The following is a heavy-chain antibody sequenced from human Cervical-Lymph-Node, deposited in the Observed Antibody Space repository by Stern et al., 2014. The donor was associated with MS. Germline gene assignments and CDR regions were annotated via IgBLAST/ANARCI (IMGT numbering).Heavy chain of an antibody. D-gene: IGHD1-26*01. CDR1: GFTFTGYY. CDR3: ARLDTGIELRDY. Sequence: HVQLAQSGAEVKKPGASVKVSCKASGFTFTGYYIHWVRKSPGQGLEWMGWISPKTGGTKYAQKFQGRVTMTSDTSISTAYMEVSSLKSDDTAVYYCARLDTGIELRDYWGQGTLVTVSS. V-gene: IGHV1-2*02. CDR2: ISPKTGGT. J-gene: IGHJ4*02.